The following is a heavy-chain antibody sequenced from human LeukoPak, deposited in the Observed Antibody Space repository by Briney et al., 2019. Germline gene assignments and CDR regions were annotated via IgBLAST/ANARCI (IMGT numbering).Heavy chain of an antibody. CDR2: IFYSGST. CDR3: AKSNGYGLIDI. D-gene: IGHD3-10*01. V-gene: IGHV4-34*12. CDR1: AGSFSDYY. Sequence: SETLSLTCAVYAGSFSDYYWGWIRQPPGKGLEWIGNIFYSGSTYYGPSLKSRLTISLDTSRNQFSLKLNSVTAADTAVYYCAKSNGYGLIDIWGQGTMVTVSS. J-gene: IGHJ3*02.